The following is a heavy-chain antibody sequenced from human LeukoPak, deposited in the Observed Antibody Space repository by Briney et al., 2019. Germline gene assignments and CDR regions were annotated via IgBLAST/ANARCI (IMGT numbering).Heavy chain of an antibody. CDR3: ARGEVDTAMVTLVFDY. CDR2: IYHSGST. CDR1: GGSISSSNW. D-gene: IGHD5-18*01. Sequence: SETLSLTCAVSGGSISSSNWWSWVRQPPGKGLEWIGEIYHSGSTNYNPSLKSRVTISVDTSKNQFSLKLSSVTAADTAVYYCARGEVDTAMVTLVFDYWGQGTLVTVSS. V-gene: IGHV4-4*02. J-gene: IGHJ4*02.